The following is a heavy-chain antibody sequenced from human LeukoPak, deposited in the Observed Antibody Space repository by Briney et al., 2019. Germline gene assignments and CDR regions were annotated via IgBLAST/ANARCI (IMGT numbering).Heavy chain of an antibody. J-gene: IGHJ4*02. Sequence: PGGSLRLSCADSGFTFSSYWMSWVRQGPGKGLGWVANIKQDGSEKYFVDSVKGRFTISKDNAKNSLYLQMNSLRAEDTAVYYCARSDASGYYDYWGQGTLVTVSS. D-gene: IGHD3-22*01. V-gene: IGHV3-7*01. CDR3: ARSDASGYYDY. CDR1: GFTFSSYW. CDR2: IKQDGSEK.